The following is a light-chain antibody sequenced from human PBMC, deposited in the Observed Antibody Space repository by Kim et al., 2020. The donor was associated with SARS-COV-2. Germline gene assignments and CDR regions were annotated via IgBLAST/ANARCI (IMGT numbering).Light chain of an antibody. CDR2: DVS. CDR3: CSYAGSYTLV. Sequence: GQSVTISCTGTSSDVGGYNYVSWYQQHPGKAPKLMIYDVSKRPSGVPDRFSGSKPGNTASLTISGLQAEDEADYYCCSYAGSYTLVFGGGTQLTVL. J-gene: IGLJ2*01. V-gene: IGLV2-11*01. CDR1: SSDVGGYNY.